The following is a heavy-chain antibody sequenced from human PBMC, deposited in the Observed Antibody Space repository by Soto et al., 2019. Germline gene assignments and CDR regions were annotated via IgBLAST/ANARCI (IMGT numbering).Heavy chain of an antibody. CDR2: ISAYNGNT. D-gene: IGHD3-22*01. CDR1: GYTFTSYG. CDR3: ARDKSDYYDSSGRLDY. Sequence: ASVKVSCKASGYTFTSYGISWVRQAPGQGLEWMGWISAYNGNTNYAQKLQGRVTMTTDTSTSTAYMELRSLRSDDTAVYYCARDKSDYYDSSGRLDYWGQGTLVTVPQ. J-gene: IGHJ4*02. V-gene: IGHV1-18*01.